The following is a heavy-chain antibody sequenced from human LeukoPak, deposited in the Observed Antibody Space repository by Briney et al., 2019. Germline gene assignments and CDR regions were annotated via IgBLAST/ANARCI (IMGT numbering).Heavy chain of an antibody. CDR2: IHYSGIT. Sequence: SETLSLTCTVSGGSINDYYWNWIRHPPGKRLEWIGHIHYSGITNYNPSLNSRVTISVDTSKGQFSLKLSSVTAADTAVYYCARRVTMSAPTTPDSWLHPWGQGTLVTVSS. CDR1: GGSINDYY. J-gene: IGHJ5*02. CDR3: ARRVTMSAPTTPDSWLHP. D-gene: IGHD3-3*01. V-gene: IGHV4-59*08.